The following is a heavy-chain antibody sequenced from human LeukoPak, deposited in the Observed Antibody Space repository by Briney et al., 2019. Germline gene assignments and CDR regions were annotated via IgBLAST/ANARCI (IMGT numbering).Heavy chain of an antibody. V-gene: IGHV1-24*01. Sequence: ASVKVSCKVSGYTLTELSMHWVRQAPGKGLEWMGGFDPEDGEAIYAQKFQGRVTMTEDTSTDTAYMELSSLRSEDTAVYYCATDPHQGDGYRDYWGQGTLVTVSS. CDR2: FDPEDGEA. D-gene: IGHD5-24*01. CDR3: ATDPHQGDGYRDY. CDR1: GYTLTELS. J-gene: IGHJ4*02.